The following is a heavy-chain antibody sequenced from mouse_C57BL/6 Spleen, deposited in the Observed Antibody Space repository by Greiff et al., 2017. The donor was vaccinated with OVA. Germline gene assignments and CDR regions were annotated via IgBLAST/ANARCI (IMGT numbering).Heavy chain of an antibody. CDR3: TREGYGSSYGDY. D-gene: IGHD1-1*01. J-gene: IGHJ2*01. V-gene: IGHV5-9-1*02. CDR1: GFTFSSYA. CDR2: ISSGGDYI. Sequence: EVQLVESGEGLVKPGGSLKLSCAASGFTFSSYAMSWVRQTPEKRLEWVAYISSGGDYIYYADTVKGRFTIARDNARNTLYLQMSSLKSEDTAMYYCTREGYGSSYGDYWGQGTTLTVSS.